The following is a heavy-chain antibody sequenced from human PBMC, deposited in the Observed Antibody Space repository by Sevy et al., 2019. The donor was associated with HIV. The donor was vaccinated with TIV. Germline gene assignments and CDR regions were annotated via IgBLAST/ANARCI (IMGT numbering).Heavy chain of an antibody. V-gene: IGHV3-74*01. CDR3: ARASIVGAAFDY. D-gene: IGHD1-26*01. Sequence: GGSLRLSCVASGFTFSSYWMHWVRQAPGKGLVWVSRINSDGSNTSYADSVKGRFTISRDNAKNTLDLQMNSLRVGDTAVYFCARASIVGAAFDYWGQGTLVTVSS. CDR2: INSDGSNT. CDR1: GFTFSSYW. J-gene: IGHJ4*02.